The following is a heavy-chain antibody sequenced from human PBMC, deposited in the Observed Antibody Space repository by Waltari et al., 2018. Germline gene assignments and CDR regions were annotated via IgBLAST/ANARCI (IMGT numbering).Heavy chain of an antibody. J-gene: IGHJ4*02. CDR2: IYYTGTT. V-gene: IGHV4-59*08. Sequence: QVQLQESGPGLVKPSATLSLTCTVSGGSITSYYWSWFRQPPGKGLEWIGYIYYTGTTNYSPSLKSRVTMSVDTSKDQFSLKVTSVTAADTAMYYCARHEGGGLNALWGQGTLVTVSS. CDR1: GGSITSYY. CDR3: ARHEGGGLNAL. D-gene: IGHD3-16*01.